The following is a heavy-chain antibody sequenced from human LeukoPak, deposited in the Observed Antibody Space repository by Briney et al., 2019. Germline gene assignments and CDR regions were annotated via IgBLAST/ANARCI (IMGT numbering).Heavy chain of an antibody. CDR3: ARGGDYGDFYFQH. CDR1: GYTFINHG. V-gene: IGHV1-18*01. Sequence: ASVKLSCNTSGYTFINHGISWVRQAPGRGLEWVGWISTYNGATQYPEKLQGRVTMTTDTSTNTVYMELRSLRSDDTAIYYCARGGDYGDFYFQHWGQGTVLSVS. CDR2: ISTYNGAT. J-gene: IGHJ1*01. D-gene: IGHD4-17*01.